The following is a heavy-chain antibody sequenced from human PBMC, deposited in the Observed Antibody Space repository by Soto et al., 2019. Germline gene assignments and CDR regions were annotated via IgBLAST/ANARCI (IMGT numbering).Heavy chain of an antibody. CDR3: ARRHILTGQYYFDY. J-gene: IGHJ4*02. CDR1: GYSFTSYW. Sequence: GESLKISCKGSGYSFTSYWISWARQMPGKGLEWMGRIDPSDSYTNYSPSFQGHVTISADKSVSTAYLQWSSLKASDTAMYYCARRHILTGQYYFDYWGQGTLVTVSS. D-gene: IGHD3-9*01. V-gene: IGHV5-10-1*01. CDR2: IDPSDSYT.